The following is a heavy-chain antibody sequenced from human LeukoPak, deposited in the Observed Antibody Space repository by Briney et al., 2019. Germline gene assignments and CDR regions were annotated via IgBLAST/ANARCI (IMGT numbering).Heavy chain of an antibody. CDR2: IYYSGST. Sequence: PSETLSLTCTVSGGSISSYYWSWIRQPPGKGLEWIGYIYYSGSTNYNPSLKSRVTISVDTSKNQFSLKLSSVTAADTAVYYCARGRVFGPWGQGTLVTVSS. V-gene: IGHV4-59*01. CDR3: ARGRVFGP. CDR1: GGSISSYY. J-gene: IGHJ5*02.